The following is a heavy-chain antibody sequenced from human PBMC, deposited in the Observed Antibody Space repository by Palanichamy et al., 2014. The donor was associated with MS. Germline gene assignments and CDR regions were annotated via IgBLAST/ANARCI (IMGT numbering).Heavy chain of an antibody. CDR1: GFTFSSYA. J-gene: IGHJ4*02. D-gene: IGHD3-10*01. V-gene: IGHV3-30*04. Sequence: QVQLVESGGGVVQPGRSLRLSCAASGFTFSSYAMHWVRQAPGKGLEWVALIPYDGSHEYYADSVKGRFTIFRDRSKNTLYLQMNSLRAEDTAVYYCARGIRDYYGSGSYKGPDYWGQGTLVTVSS. CDR2: IPYDGSHE. CDR3: ARGIRDYYGSGSYKGPDY.